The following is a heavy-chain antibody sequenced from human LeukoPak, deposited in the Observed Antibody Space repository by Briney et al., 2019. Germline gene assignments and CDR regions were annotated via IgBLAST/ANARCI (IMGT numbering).Heavy chain of an antibody. CDR2: IYYSGST. CDR1: GGSISTYY. Sequence: SETLSLTCTVSGGSISTYYWSWIRQPPGKGLEWIGYIYYSGSTNYNPSLKSRVTISIDTSKSQFSLKLSSVTAADTAVYYCARGNWEVITPDYWGQGTLVTVSS. D-gene: IGHD3-22*01. CDR3: ARGNWEVITPDY. V-gene: IGHV4-59*01. J-gene: IGHJ4*02.